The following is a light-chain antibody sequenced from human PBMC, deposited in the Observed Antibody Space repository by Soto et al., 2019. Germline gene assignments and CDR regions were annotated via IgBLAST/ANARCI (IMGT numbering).Light chain of an antibody. Sequence: MVFTQSPGTLSLSPGERATLSCRASQSVSSSYLAWYQQKPGQAPRLLVYGASSRATGIPDRFSGSGSGTDFTLTISRLEPEDFAVYYCQQHGGSPITFGQGTRLEIK. CDR2: GAS. CDR1: QSVSSSY. CDR3: QQHGGSPIT. V-gene: IGKV3-20*01. J-gene: IGKJ5*01.